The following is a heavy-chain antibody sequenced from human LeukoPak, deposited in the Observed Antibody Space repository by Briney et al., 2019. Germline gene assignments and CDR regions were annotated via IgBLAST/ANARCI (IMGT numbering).Heavy chain of an antibody. CDR3: AREVDIVVVPAAPSEAFDI. V-gene: IGHV3-21*01. CDR1: GFTFSSSS. D-gene: IGHD2-2*01. CDR2: ISSSSSYI. J-gene: IGHJ3*02. Sequence: GGSLRLSCAASGFTFSSSSMNWVRQAPGKGLEWVSSISSSSSYIYYADSVEGRFPITRDNAKNSLYLQMNSLRAEDTAVYYCAREVDIVVVPAAPSEAFDIWGQGTMVTVSS.